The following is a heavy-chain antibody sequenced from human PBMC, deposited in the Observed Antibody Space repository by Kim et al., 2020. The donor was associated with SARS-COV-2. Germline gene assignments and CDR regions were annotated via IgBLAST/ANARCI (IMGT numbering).Heavy chain of an antibody. V-gene: IGHV3-9*01. CDR1: GFTFDDYA. Sequence: SLRLSCAASGFTFDDYAMHWVRQAPGKGLEWVSGISWNSGSIGYADSVKGRFTISRDNAKNSLYLQMNSLRAEDTALYYCAKGGAPGIYGSGSYPNYYYYGMDVWGQGTTVTVSS. CDR2: ISWNSGSI. D-gene: IGHD3-10*01. CDR3: AKGGAPGIYGSGSYPNYYYYGMDV. J-gene: IGHJ6*02.